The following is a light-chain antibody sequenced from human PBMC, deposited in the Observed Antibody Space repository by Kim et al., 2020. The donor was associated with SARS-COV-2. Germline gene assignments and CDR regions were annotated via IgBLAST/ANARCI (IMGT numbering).Light chain of an antibody. J-gene: IGKJ1*01. CDR2: AAS. CDR1: QDIANS. V-gene: IGKV1-27*01. Sequence: ASLGGRVTITCRASQDIANSLAWYQQKPGKVPKVLIYAASTLQSGVPSRFSGSGSGTEFTLTIGNLQTEDVATYYCQKYNSAPWTFGPGTKVEIK. CDR3: QKYNSAPWT.